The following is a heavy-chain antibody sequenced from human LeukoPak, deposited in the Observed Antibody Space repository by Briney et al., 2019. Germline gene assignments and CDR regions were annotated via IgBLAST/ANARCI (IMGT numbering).Heavy chain of an antibody. D-gene: IGHD3-3*01. CDR1: GYTFTSYG. J-gene: IGHJ6*02. Sequence: ASVTVSCKASGYTFTSYGISWVRQAPGQGLEWMGWISAYNGNTNYAQKLQGRVTMTTDTSTSTAYMELRSLRSDDTAVYYCARNSDDFWSGDSSHNYYYYGMDVWGQGTTVTVSS. CDR2: ISAYNGNT. V-gene: IGHV1-18*01. CDR3: ARNSDDFWSGDSSHNYYYYGMDV.